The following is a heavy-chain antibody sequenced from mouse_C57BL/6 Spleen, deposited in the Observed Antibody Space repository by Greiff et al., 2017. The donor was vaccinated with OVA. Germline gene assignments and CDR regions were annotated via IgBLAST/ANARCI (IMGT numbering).Heavy chain of an antibody. CDR2: ISYDGSN. CDR3: ARGLYGSSPYFDV. D-gene: IGHD1-1*01. Sequence: EVKLQESGPGLVKPSQSLSLTCSVTGYSITSGYYWNWIRQFPGNKLEWMGYISYDGSNNYNPSLKNRISITRDTSKNQFFLKLNSVTTEDTATYYCARGLYGSSPYFDVWGTGTTVTVSS. CDR1: GYSITSGYY. J-gene: IGHJ1*03. V-gene: IGHV3-6*01.